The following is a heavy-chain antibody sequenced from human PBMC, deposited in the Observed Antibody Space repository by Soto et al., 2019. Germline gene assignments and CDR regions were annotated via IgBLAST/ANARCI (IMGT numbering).Heavy chain of an antibody. D-gene: IGHD5-12*01. CDR3: ATVQVATMYFDY. CDR2: IYRSGTT. Sequence: SETLSLTCTVSGDSINTYYWSWIRQPPGKGLEWIGHIYRSGTTRYNPSVESRVTISVDTSKNQFSLELSSVTAADTAVYYCATVQVATMYFDYWGQGVLVTVSS. V-gene: IGHV4-59*01. J-gene: IGHJ4*02. CDR1: GDSINTYY.